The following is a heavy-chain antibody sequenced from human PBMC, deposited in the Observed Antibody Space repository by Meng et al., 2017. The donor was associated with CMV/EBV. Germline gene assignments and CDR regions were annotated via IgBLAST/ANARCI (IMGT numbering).Heavy chain of an antibody. V-gene: IGHV3-66*01. D-gene: IGHD1-26*01. Sequence: GALPHPAGSCRPSCAALGFIVSTTYMRWVCQAPGKGLEWVAVIYSGGSTYSADSVKGRFTISRDNSKNTLYLQMNSLRAEDTAVYYCARNGSGSYSWDYWGQGTLVTVSS. CDR2: IYSGGST. CDR1: GFIVSTTY. CDR3: ARNGSGSYSWDY. J-gene: IGHJ4*02.